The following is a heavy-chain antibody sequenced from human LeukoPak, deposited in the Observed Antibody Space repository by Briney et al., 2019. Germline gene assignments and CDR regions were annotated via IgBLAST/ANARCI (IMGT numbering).Heavy chain of an antibody. J-gene: IGHJ6*03. CDR1: GFTFSSYN. Sequence: GGSLRLSCAASGFTFSSYNMNWVRQAPGKGLEWVSSITSGSSYIYYADSVKGRFTISRDNAKNSLYLQMNSLRAEDTAVYYCARDPYSGGYGNYYDYFMDVWGKGTTVTVSS. CDR3: ARDPYSGGYGNYYDYFMDV. V-gene: IGHV3-21*01. CDR2: ITSGSSYI. D-gene: IGHD1-26*01.